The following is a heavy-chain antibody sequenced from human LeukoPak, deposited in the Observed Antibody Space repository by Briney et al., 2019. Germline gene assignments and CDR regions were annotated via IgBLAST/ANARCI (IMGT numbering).Heavy chain of an antibody. J-gene: IGHJ4*02. Sequence: SETLSLTCAVYGGSFSGYYWSWIRQPPGKGLEWIGEINQSGSTNYNPSLKSRVTISVDKSKNQFSLKLSSVTAADTAVYYCARDGAAAGTLDFWGQGTLVTVSS. CDR2: INQSGST. V-gene: IGHV4-34*01. CDR3: ARDGAAAGTLDF. D-gene: IGHD6-13*01. CDR1: GGSFSGYY.